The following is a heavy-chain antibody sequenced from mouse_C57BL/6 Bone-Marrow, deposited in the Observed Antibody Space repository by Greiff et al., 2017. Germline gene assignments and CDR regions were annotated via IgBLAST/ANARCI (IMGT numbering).Heavy chain of an antibody. J-gene: IGHJ4*01. V-gene: IGHV1-81*01. CDR2: IYPRSGNT. CDR1: GYTFTSYG. Sequence: LQESGAELARPGASVKLSCKASGYTFTSYGISWVKQRTGQGLEWIGEIYPRSGNTYYNEKFKGKATLTADKSSSTAYMELRSLTSEDSAVYFCARDESDYDVKNAMDYWGQGTSVTVSS. D-gene: IGHD2-4*01. CDR3: ARDESDYDVKNAMDY.